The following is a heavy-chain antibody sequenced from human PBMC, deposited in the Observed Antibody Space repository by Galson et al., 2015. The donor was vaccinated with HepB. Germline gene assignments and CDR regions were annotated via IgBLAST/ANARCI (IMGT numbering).Heavy chain of an antibody. CDR1: GFTFTNYA. CDR3: AKEGPLSSASSLYYFDY. CDR2: ISGSGANT. V-gene: IGHV3-23*01. J-gene: IGHJ4*02. D-gene: IGHD6-19*01. Sequence: SLRLSCAASGFTFTNYAMSWVRQAPGKGLDWVSAISGSGANTYYADSVKGRFTISRDNSKNTLYLQVNSLRAEDTAVYYCAKEGPLSSASSLYYFDYWGQGTLVTVSS.